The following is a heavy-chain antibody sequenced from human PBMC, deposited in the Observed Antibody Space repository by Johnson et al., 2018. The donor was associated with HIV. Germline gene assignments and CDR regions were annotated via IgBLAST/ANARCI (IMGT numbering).Heavy chain of an antibody. V-gene: IGHV3-30*02. CDR1: GFTFSSYG. CDR3: AKVPVGAKGPVAFDI. D-gene: IGHD1-26*01. J-gene: IGHJ3*02. CDR2: VWYDGSNK. Sequence: VHLVESGGGVVQPGGSLRLSCAASGFTFSSYGMHWVRQAPGKGLEWVAGVWYDGSNKYYADSVKGRFTISRDNSKNTLYLQMNSLRAEDTALYYCAKVPVGAKGPVAFDIWGQGTMVTVSS.